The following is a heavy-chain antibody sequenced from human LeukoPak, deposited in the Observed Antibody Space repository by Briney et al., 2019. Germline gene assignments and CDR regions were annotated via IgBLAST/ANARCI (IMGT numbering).Heavy chain of an antibody. J-gene: IGHJ3*02. CDR1: GGSFSISY. CDR3: ARGGSGWSQVGAFDI. D-gene: IGHD6-19*01. V-gene: IGHV4-34*01. CDR2: IYHSGGA. Sequence: SETLSLTCGVSGGSFSISYWSWIGQPPGKGLERIGQIYHSGGANYNPSLRSRVTISIDTSKNQLSLRLSSVTAADTAVYYCARGGSGWSQVGAFDIWGQGTMVTVSS.